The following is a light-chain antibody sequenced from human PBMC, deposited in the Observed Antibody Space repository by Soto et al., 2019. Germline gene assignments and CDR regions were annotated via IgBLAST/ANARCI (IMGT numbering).Light chain of an antibody. CDR3: QQYNDWPRT. CDR1: QTVNSD. Sequence: DIVLTQSPVTLSASPGESATLSCRASQTVNSDLAWYQQKPGQAPRLLIYGAYIRAVGIPARFSGSGSGADFTRTIRSLQSEDFALYFCQQYNDWPRTFGRGTKVDIK. CDR2: GAY. V-gene: IGKV3-15*01. J-gene: IGKJ1*01.